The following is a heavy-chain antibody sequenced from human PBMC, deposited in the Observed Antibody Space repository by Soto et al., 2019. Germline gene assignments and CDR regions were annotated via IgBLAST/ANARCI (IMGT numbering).Heavy chain of an antibody. CDR3: AQAISRERQIDY. CDR1: GFTFSSYA. CDR2: ISSTADGT. Sequence: EVQLLESGGGLVQPGGSLRLSCAASGFTFSSYATGWVRQAPGKGLEWVSTISSTADGTDYADSVKGRFTISRDNSKNTLYLQMNSLRAEDTAVYYCAQAISRERQIDYWGQGTLVTVSS. D-gene: IGHD1-26*01. V-gene: IGHV3-23*01. J-gene: IGHJ4*02.